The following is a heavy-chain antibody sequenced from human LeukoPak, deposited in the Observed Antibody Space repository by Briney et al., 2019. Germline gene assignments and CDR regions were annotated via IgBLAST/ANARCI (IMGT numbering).Heavy chain of an antibody. D-gene: IGHD3-3*01. CDR3: GGSGYTSFDY. CDR1: GFTFSSYS. V-gene: IGHV3-48*01. CDR2: ISSSSNTI. Sequence: GGSLRLSCAASGFTFSSYSMNWVRQAPGKGLEWVSYISSSSNTIYYADSVKGRFTISRDNAKNSLYLQMNSLRAEDTAVYYCGGSGYTSFDYWGQGTLVTVSS. J-gene: IGHJ4*02.